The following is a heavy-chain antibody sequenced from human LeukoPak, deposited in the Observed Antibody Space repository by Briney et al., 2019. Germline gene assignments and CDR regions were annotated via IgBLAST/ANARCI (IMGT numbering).Heavy chain of an antibody. CDR1: GFTFSRYA. J-gene: IGHJ4*02. V-gene: IGHV3-64D*09. Sequence: ERSLRLSCSASGFTFSRYAMHWVRQPPGKGLEYVSGINDNGGRTHYGDSVKGRFSISRDNSKNTLHLQMSTLRAEDTALYYCVKDVGGSYAFDYWGQGILVTVAS. CDR2: INDNGGRT. D-gene: IGHD1-26*01. CDR3: VKDVGGSYAFDY.